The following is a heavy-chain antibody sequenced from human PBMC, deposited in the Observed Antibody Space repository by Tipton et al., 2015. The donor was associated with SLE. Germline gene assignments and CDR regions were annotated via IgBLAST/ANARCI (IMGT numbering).Heavy chain of an antibody. V-gene: IGHV4-59*12. CDR2: IYYSSYT. CDR3: ARLVSFYDFWSGYSE. D-gene: IGHD3-3*01. Sequence: TLSLTCSVSGVSITNSYWSRIRQPPGKGLEWIGYIYYSSYTNYNPSLKSRVTISVDKSKNQFSLKLNSVTAADTAVYYCARLVSFYDFWSGYSEWGQGTLVTVSS. CDR1: GVSITNSY. J-gene: IGHJ4*02.